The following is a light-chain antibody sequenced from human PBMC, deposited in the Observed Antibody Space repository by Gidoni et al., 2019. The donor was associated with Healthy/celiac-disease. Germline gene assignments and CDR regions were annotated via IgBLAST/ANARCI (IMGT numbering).Light chain of an antibody. CDR2: GKN. V-gene: IGLV3-19*01. Sequence: SSELTPYPPVSVALGQTVRLTCQGDRLRGYYARWCQQKPGQTPVLVIYGKNNRPSGVPDRFSGASSGDTAALTITGAQAEDEADDYCNSRDSSGSHVVFGGGTKLTVL. CDR3: NSRDSSGSHVV. J-gene: IGLJ2*01. CDR1: RLRGYY.